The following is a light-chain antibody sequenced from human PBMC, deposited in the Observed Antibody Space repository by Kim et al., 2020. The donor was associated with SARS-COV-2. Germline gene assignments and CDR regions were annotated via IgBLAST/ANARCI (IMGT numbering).Light chain of an antibody. CDR2: DVT. CDR1: STNIGGYDY. J-gene: IGLJ3*02. CDR3: CSYAGTYTWV. V-gene: IGLV2-11*01. Sequence: GQSITLSCAGTSTNIGGYDYVSWDQQHPGKVPKLMIYDVTRRPSRGPDRFSGSKSGSTASLTISWLQAEDEADYYCCSYAGTYTWVFGGGTKVTVL.